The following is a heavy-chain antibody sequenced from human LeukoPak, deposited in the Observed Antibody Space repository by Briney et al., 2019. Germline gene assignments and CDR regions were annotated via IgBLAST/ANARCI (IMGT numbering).Heavy chain of an antibody. J-gene: IGHJ4*02. Sequence: SETLSLTCNVSGGSISTYFWSWVRQAPGKGLEWIGYVFYSGSTNYNPSLKGRVTISVDTSKNQFSLKLSSVTAADTAVYYCARESCSSTSCRLDYWGQGTLVTVSS. D-gene: IGHD2-2*01. V-gene: IGHV4-59*12. CDR2: VFYSGST. CDR1: GGSISTYF. CDR3: ARESCSSTSCRLDY.